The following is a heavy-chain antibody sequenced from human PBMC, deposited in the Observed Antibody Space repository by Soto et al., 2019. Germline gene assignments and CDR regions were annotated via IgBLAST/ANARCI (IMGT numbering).Heavy chain of an antibody. CDR1: GLTLSSNY. CDR3: VRESRVTGNTLPLGRGSP. D-gene: IGHD3-16*01. Sequence: EIQLVETGGGLIQPGGSLRLYCAASGLTLSSNYMSWVRQGPGKGLEWVSVIYSGGSTYYADSVKGRFTISRDNSKNTLYLQMNSLRAEDTAVYYCVRESRVTGNTLPLGRGSPWGQGTQFTVSS. V-gene: IGHV3-53*02. J-gene: IGHJ5*02. CDR2: IYSGGST.